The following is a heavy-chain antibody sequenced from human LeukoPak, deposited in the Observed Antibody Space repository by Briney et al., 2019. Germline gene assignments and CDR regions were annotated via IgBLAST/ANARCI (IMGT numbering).Heavy chain of an antibody. J-gene: IGHJ4*02. Sequence: GASVKVSCKASGYTFTNYVIYWVRQAPGQGLEWVGWISAYNGNTNYTQKFQGRLTITMDTSTSTAYMELRSLRSDDTAVYFCAREHIFERSRVDYWGQGTLVTVSS. V-gene: IGHV1-18*04. CDR2: ISAYNGNT. CDR1: GYTFTNYV. CDR3: AREHIFERSRVDY. D-gene: IGHD2-21*01.